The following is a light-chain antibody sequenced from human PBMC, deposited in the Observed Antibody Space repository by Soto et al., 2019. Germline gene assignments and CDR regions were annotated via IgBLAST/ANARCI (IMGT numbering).Light chain of an antibody. J-gene: IGKJ5*01. Sequence: EVVLTQSPATLSLSPGERATLSCRASQSVNTYLAWYQQRPGQPPRLLIHDASNRATGIPARFSGSGSGTDFTLTISSLEPEDFAIYYCQQRMIWPPITFGQGTRLE. CDR2: DAS. CDR1: QSVNTY. CDR3: QQRMIWPPIT. V-gene: IGKV3-11*01.